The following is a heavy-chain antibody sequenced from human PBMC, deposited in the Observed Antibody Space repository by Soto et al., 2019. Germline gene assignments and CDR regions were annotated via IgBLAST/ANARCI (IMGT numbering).Heavy chain of an antibody. CDR2: MNTNSDDT. Sequence: ASVKVSCKTSGYTFTSYDINWVRQAPGQGLEWVGWMNTNSDDTRSAQKFRGRLTLTRDKSMRAVYMKLSNLRPDDSAVYYCARLESRGADFSLERVQFFYSGMDVWGQGTTVTVSS. V-gene: IGHV1-8*01. CDR3: ARLESRGADFSLERVQFFYSGMDV. CDR1: GYTFTSYD. D-gene: IGHD2-21*01. J-gene: IGHJ6*02.